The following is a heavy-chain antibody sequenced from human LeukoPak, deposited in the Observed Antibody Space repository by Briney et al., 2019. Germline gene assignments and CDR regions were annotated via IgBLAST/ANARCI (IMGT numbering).Heavy chain of an antibody. V-gene: IGHV4-59*08. CDR3: ASLGESSVFDY. CDR2: IYYSGST. D-gene: IGHD3-10*01. J-gene: IGHJ4*02. CDR1: GGSISSYY. Sequence: SETLSLTCTVSGGSISSYYWNWIRQPPGKGLEWIGCIYYSGSTNYNPSLKSRVTISVDTSKNQFSLKLSSVTAADTAVYYCASLGESSVFDYWGQGTLVTVSS.